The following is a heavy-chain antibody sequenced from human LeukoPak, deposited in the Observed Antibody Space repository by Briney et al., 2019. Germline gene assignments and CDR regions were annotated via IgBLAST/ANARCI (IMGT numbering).Heavy chain of an antibody. D-gene: IGHD6-13*01. J-gene: IGHJ4*02. Sequence: GGSLRLSCAASGFTFSSYSMTWVRQVPGKGLEWVSSIGSVGTYVYYADSLKGRITISRDNAKNSLYLQMNSLRADDTAVYYCARDRVWTVLYWGQGTLVTVSS. CDR2: IGSVGTYV. V-gene: IGHV3-21*01. CDR1: GFTFSSYS. CDR3: ARDRVWTVLY.